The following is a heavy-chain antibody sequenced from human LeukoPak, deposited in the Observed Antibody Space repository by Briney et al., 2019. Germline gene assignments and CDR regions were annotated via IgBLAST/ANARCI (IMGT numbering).Heavy chain of an antibody. Sequence: SETLSLTCSVSVESITTAYWSCSREPPREGRGWGGYIYYSGSTNYNPSLKSGVTISVDTSKNQFSLKLSSVTAADTAVYYCARGLTMVRGVIWWYNWFDPWGQGTLVTVSS. V-gene: IGHV4-59*01. CDR2: IYYSGST. CDR1: VESITTAY. J-gene: IGHJ5*02. CDR3: ARGLTMVRGVIWWYNWFDP. D-gene: IGHD3-10*01.